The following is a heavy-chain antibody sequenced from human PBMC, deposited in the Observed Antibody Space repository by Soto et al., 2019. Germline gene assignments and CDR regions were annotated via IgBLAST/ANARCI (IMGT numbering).Heavy chain of an antibody. CDR2: ISTTGGNT. CDR1: GFTFYSSA. Sequence: VGSVRLSCAASGFTFYSSAMSWVRQAPGKGLEWVSAISTTGGNTLYADSVKGRFTISRDNSKNTLYLQMNSLRAEDTAIYYCAKPSGGSYPESRVFDSWGQGTRVTVSS. J-gene: IGHJ4*02. D-gene: IGHD1-26*01. CDR3: AKPSGGSYPESRVFDS. V-gene: IGHV3-23*01.